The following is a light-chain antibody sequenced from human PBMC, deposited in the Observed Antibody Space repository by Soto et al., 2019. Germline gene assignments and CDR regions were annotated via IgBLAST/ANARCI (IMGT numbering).Light chain of an antibody. CDR3: QQYGSSPPVT. Sequence: EVVVKPSVGTLSLTQREATTLSCRASQSVRTSSLAWYQQKPGQAPRLLIYGASTRATGIPVRFSGSGSGTDFTLTISRLEPEDFAVYYCQQYGSSPPVTFGQGTKV. V-gene: IGKV3-20*01. J-gene: IGKJ1*01. CDR1: QSVRTSS. CDR2: GAS.